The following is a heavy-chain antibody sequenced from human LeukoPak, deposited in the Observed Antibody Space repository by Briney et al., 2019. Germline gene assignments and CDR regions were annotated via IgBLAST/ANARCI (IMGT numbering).Heavy chain of an antibody. CDR2: ISSSGSTI. Sequence: GGSLRLPCAASGFTFSDYYMSWIRQAPGKGLEWVSYISSSGSTIYYADSVKGRFTISRDSSKNTLYLQMNRLRAEDAAVYYCAKAPVTTCSGAYCYPFDYWGQGTLVTVSS. J-gene: IGHJ4*02. V-gene: IGHV3-11*01. CDR1: GFTFSDYY. D-gene: IGHD2-21*01. CDR3: AKAPVTTCSGAYCYPFDY.